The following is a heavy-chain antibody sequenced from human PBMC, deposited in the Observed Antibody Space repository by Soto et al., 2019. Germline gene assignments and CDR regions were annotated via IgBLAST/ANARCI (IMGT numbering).Heavy chain of an antibody. V-gene: IGHV3-23*01. Sequence: VGSPRLSCAASGFTFSSYAMSWGRQAPGKGLEWVSAISGSGGSTYYADSVKGRFTISRDNSKNTLYLQMNSLRAEDTAVYYCAKDPRYTAMVSWGQGTLVTVSS. D-gene: IGHD5-18*01. CDR2: ISGSGGST. CDR3: AKDPRYTAMVS. CDR1: GFTFSSYA. J-gene: IGHJ4*02.